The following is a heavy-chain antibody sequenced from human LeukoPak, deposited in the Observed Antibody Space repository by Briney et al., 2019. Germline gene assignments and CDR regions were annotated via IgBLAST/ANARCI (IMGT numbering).Heavy chain of an antibody. CDR2: IYYSGST. V-gene: IGHV4-59*08. Sequence: SETLSLTCTVSGGSISSYYWSWIRQPPGKGLEWIGYIYYSGSTNYNPSLKSRVTISVDTSKNQFSLKLSSVTAADTAVYYCARHNYGDYLETYYFDYWGQGTLVTVSS. CDR3: ARHNYGDYLETYYFDY. J-gene: IGHJ4*02. D-gene: IGHD4-17*01. CDR1: GGSISSYY.